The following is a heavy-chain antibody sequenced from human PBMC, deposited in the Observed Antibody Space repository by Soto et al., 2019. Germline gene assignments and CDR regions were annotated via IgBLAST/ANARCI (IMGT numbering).Heavy chain of an antibody. V-gene: IGHV3-33*08. CDR3: ARDDDYPDNGFDY. J-gene: IGHJ5*01. CDR2: ILNDASGH. D-gene: IGHD4-17*01. Sequence: LSLSCAASGFSFSRHGMHWVRQTPGKGLEWLAVILNDASGHWYADSVKGRFTISRDNFENTLYLQMNGLRLEDTAMYYCARDDDYPDNGFDYWGQGTLVTVSS. CDR1: GFSFSRHG.